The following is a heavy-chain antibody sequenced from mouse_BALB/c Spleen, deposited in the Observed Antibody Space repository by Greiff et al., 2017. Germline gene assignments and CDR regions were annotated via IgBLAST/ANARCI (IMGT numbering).Heavy chain of an antibody. CDR2: IWAGGST. V-gene: IGHV2-9*02. CDR1: GFSLTSYG. CDR3: AKLLPPFAY. D-gene: IGHD5-5*01. Sequence: VKLQESGPGLVAPSQSLSITCTVSGFSLTSYGVHWVRQPPGKGLEWLGVIWAGGSTNYNSALMSRLSISKDNSKSQVFLKMNSLQTDDTAMYYCAKLLPPFAYWGQGTLVTVSA. J-gene: IGHJ3*01.